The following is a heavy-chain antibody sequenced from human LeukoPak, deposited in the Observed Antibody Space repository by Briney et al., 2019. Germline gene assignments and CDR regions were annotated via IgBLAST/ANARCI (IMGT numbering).Heavy chain of an antibody. V-gene: IGHV4-4*02. J-gene: IGHJ4*02. CDR1: GGSISSSNW. CDR3: ARTLTYYYGSGSDY. Sequence: SGTLSLTCAVSGGSISSSNWWGWVRQPPGKGLEWIGEIYHSGSTNYNPSLKSRVTISVDKSKNQFSLKLSSVTAADTAVYYCARTLTYYYGSGSDYWGQGTLVTVSS. CDR2: IYHSGST. D-gene: IGHD3-10*01.